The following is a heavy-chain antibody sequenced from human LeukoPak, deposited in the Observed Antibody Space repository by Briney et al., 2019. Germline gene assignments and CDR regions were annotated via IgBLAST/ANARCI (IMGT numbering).Heavy chain of an antibody. D-gene: IGHD4-17*01. V-gene: IGHV3-23*01. Sequence: PGGSLRLSCAASGFTFSISAMTWVRQAPGKGLEWVSSIGDSGRTTYYADSVKGRFTIFRDNSRDNLYLQMNSLRVEDTAVYYCATVSNGAYGGNWGQGTLVTVSS. J-gene: IGHJ4*02. CDR1: GFTFSISA. CDR2: IGDSGRTT. CDR3: ATVSNGAYGGN.